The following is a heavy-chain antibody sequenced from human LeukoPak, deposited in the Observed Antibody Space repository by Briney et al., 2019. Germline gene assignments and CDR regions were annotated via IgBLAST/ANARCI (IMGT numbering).Heavy chain of an antibody. CDR1: GFIFTNAW. D-gene: IGHD3-22*01. V-gene: IGHV3-30*02. J-gene: IGHJ4*02. CDR3: AGDHYYDSSGYYYDY. CDR2: IRYDGSNK. Sequence: GGSLRLSCSTSGFIFTNAWMSWVRQAPGKGLGWVAFIRYDGSNKYYADSVKGRFTISRDNSKNTLYLQMNSLRAEDTAVYYCAGDHYYDSSGYYYDYWGQGTLVTVSS.